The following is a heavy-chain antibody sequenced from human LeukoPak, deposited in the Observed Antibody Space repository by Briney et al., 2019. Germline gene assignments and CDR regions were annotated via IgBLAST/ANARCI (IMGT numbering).Heavy chain of an antibody. CDR2: INPSGGST. CDR1: GYTFTSYD. V-gene: IGHV1-46*01. Sequence: GASVKVSCKASGYTFTSYDINWVRQAPGQGLEWMGIINPSGGSTSYAQKFQGRVTMTRDTSTSTVYMELSSLRSEDTAVYYCASILTDTAMAFDYWGQGTLVTVSS. CDR3: ASILTDTAMAFDY. J-gene: IGHJ4*02. D-gene: IGHD5-18*01.